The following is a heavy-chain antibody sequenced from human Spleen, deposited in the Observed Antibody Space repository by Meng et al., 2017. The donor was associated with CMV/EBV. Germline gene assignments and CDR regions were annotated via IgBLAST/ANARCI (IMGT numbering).Heavy chain of an antibody. CDR2: IWYDGSNK. CDR3: AKDATAAGMDV. D-gene: IGHD6-13*01. J-gene: IGHJ6*02. V-gene: IGHV3-33*06. Sequence: GESLKISCAASGFTVSSNYMSWVRQAPGKGLEWVAVIWYDGSNKYCADSVKGRFTISRDNSKNTLYLQMNSLRAEDTAVYYCAKDATAAGMDVWGQGTTVTVSS. CDR1: GFTVSSNY.